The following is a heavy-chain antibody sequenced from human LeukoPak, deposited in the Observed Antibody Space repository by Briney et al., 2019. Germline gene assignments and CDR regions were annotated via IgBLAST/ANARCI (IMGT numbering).Heavy chain of an antibody. CDR1: GFNFSTSW. J-gene: IGHJ4*02. D-gene: IGHD6-6*01. V-gene: IGHV3-7*05. CDR3: ARDQVGAGRPPGFDD. Sequence: PGGSLRLSCAATGFNFSTSWIDWVRQAPRKWQERVAKIKYDGSEKYYVVSVKGRFTISRDNAKNSLYLQMNSLRAEDTAVYYCARDQVGAGRPPGFDDWGQGTLVTVSS. CDR2: IKYDGSEK.